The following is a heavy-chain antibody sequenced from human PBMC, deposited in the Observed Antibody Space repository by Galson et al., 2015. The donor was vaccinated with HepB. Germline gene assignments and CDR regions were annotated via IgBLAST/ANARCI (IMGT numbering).Heavy chain of an antibody. CDR3: ATAVDYYGWDNY. CDR1: GFTFSDYY. J-gene: IGHJ4*02. Sequence: SLRLSCAASGFTFSDYYMSWIRQAPGKGLEWVSYISSSSSYTNYADSVKGRFTISRDNAKNSLYLQMNSLRAEDTAVYYCATAVDYYGWDNYWGQGTLVTVSS. D-gene: IGHD3-10*01. V-gene: IGHV3-11*06. CDR2: ISSSSSYT.